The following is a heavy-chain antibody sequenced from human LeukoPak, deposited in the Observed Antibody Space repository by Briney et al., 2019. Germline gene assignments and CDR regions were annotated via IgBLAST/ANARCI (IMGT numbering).Heavy chain of an antibody. CDR2: LSRGESA. Sequence: GGSLRLSCTASGFGIGASFINWVRQAPGKGLEWVSLLSRGESAFYADSVKGRFTLSGDTSKNTVFLQMNSLRAEDTAVYFCARAVGVVDCNTYSCKPYYFDYWGQGALVTASS. D-gene: IGHD2-2*01. J-gene: IGHJ4*02. CDR1: GFGIGASF. CDR3: ARAVGVVDCNTYSCKPYYFDY. V-gene: IGHV3-66*01.